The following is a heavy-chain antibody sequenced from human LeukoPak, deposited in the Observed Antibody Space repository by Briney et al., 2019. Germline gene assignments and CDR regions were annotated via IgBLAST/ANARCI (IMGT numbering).Heavy chain of an antibody. CDR1: GGTFSSYA. V-gene: IGHV1-69*04. J-gene: IGHJ4*02. Sequence: ASVKVSCKASGGTFSSYAISCVRQAPGQGLEWMGRIIPILGIANYAQKFQGRVTITADKSTSTAYMELSSMRSEDTAVYYCARAIRYSSSWHDRYYFDYWGQGTLVTVSS. D-gene: IGHD6-13*01. CDR2: IIPILGIA. CDR3: ARAIRYSSSWHDRYYFDY.